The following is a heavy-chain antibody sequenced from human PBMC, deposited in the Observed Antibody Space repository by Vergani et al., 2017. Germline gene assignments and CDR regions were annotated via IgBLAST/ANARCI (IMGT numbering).Heavy chain of an antibody. V-gene: IGHV3-11*06. CDR3: ARDPGDYWYFDL. J-gene: IGHJ2*01. CDR2: ISSSSSYT. D-gene: IGHD4-17*01. CDR1: GFTFSDYY. Sequence: QVQLVESGGGLVKPGGSLRLSCAASGFTFSDYYMSWIRQAPGKGLEWVSYISSSSSYTNYADSVKGRFTISRDNAKNSLYLQMNSLRAEDTAVYYCARDPGDYWYFDLWGRGTLVTVSS.